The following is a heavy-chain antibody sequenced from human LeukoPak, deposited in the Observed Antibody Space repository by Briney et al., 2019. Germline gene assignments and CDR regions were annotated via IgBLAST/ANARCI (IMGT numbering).Heavy chain of an antibody. D-gene: IGHD6-6*01. Sequence: PSETLSLTCAVYGGSFSGYYWSWIRQPPGKGLEWIGEINHSGSTNYNPSLKSRVTISVDTSKNQFSLKLSSVTAADTAVYYCARLSSSSSTEGDFDYWGQGTLVTVSS. CDR1: GGSFSGYY. J-gene: IGHJ4*02. V-gene: IGHV4-34*01. CDR3: ARLSSSSSTEGDFDY. CDR2: INHSGST.